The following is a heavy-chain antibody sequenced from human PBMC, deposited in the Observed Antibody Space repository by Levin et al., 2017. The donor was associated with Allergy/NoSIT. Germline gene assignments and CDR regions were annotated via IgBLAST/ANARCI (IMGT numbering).Heavy chain of an antibody. CDR3: ARVIAPKMAEMGAFDI. CDR2: TYYRSKWYN. CDR1: GDSVSSNSAA. Sequence: SETLSLTCAISGDSVSSNSAAWNWIRQSPSRGLEWLGRTYYRSKWYNDYAVSVKSRITINPDTSKNQFSLQLNSVTPEDTAVYYCARVIAPKMAEMGAFDIWGQGTMVTVSS. V-gene: IGHV6-1*01. D-gene: IGHD1-14*01. J-gene: IGHJ3*02.